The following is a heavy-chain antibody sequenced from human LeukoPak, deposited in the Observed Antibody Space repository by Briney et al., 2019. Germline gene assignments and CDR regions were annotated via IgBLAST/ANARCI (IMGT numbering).Heavy chain of an antibody. CDR1: GYTFTSYY. V-gene: IGHV1-46*01. Sequence: ASVKVSCKASGYTFTSYYMHWVRQAPGQGLEWMGIINPSGGSTSYAQKFQGRVTMTRDMSTSTVYMELSSLRSEDTAVYYCARTMRGGGSDYWGQGTLVTVSS. CDR3: ARTMRGGGSDY. D-gene: IGHD3-16*01. CDR2: INPSGGST. J-gene: IGHJ4*02.